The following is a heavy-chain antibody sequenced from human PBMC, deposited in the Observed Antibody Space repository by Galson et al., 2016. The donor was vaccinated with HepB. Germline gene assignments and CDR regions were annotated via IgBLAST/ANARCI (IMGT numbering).Heavy chain of an antibody. CDR2: ISVSSSEI. J-gene: IGHJ4*02. CDR1: GFYLSAYS. Sequence: SLRLSCATSGFYLSAYSMNWVRQAPGKGLEWIAYISVSSSEIFYADSVKGRFNISRDNAKKFLYLKMERLRGDDKDVYYCARDSEYGVDIDNPIRFDYWGQGTLVTVSS. D-gene: IGHD2-15*01. V-gene: IGHV3-48*01. CDR3: ARDSEYGVDIDNPIRFDY.